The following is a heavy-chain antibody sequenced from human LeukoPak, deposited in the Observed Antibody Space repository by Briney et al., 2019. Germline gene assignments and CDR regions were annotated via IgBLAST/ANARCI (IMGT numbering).Heavy chain of an antibody. J-gene: IGHJ3*02. CDR2: IYYSGTT. CDR1: GGSISSYY. V-gene: IGHV4-59*08. Sequence: PSETLSLTCTVSGGSISSYYWSWIRQPPGKGLEWIGYIYYSGTTNYNPSLKSRVTMSVDTSKNQFSLKLSSVTAADTAVYYCARTTGNDGFDIRGQGTMVSVSS. D-gene: IGHD3-9*01. CDR3: ARTTGNDGFDI.